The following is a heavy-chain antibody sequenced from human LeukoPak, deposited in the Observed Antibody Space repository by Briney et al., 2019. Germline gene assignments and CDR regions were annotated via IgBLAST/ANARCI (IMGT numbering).Heavy chain of an antibody. Sequence: ASVNVSCKGSGYTFTHYYMHWVRQAPGRGVAWMGWINPNSGCTHYPQKFQGRVTMTRDTSISTAYMELSRLRSDDTAVYYCARGYYDSSGYSTHFDYWGQGTLVTVSS. CDR2: INPNSGCT. CDR3: ARGYYDSSGYSTHFDY. CDR1: GYTFTHYY. V-gene: IGHV1-2*02. J-gene: IGHJ4*02. D-gene: IGHD3-22*01.